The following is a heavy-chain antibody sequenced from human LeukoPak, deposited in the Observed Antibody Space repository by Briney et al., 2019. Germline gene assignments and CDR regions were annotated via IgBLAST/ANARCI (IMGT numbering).Heavy chain of an antibody. CDR3: ARREMIVGEAVDY. V-gene: IGHV1-69*05. CDR1: GGTFSSYA. CDR2: IIPIFGTA. Sequence: SVKVSCKASGGTFSSYAISWVRQAPGQGLEWMGRIIPIFGTANCAQKFQGRVTITTDESTSTAYMELSSLRSEDTAVYYCARREMIVGEAVDYWGQGTLVTVSS. D-gene: IGHD3-22*01. J-gene: IGHJ4*02.